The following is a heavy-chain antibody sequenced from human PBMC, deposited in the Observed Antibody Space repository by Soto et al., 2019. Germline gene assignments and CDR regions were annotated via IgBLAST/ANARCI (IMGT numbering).Heavy chain of an antibody. CDR1: GFTFSSYA. CDR3: ARDLTYYYDSRGFDY. CDR2: ISGSGGST. D-gene: IGHD3-22*01. Sequence: PGGSLRLSCAASGFTFSSYAMSWVRQAPWKGLEWVSAISGSGGSTYYADSVKGRFTISRDNSKNTLYLQMNSLRAEDTAVYYCARDLTYYYDSRGFDYWGQGTLVTVSS. V-gene: IGHV3-23*01. J-gene: IGHJ4*02.